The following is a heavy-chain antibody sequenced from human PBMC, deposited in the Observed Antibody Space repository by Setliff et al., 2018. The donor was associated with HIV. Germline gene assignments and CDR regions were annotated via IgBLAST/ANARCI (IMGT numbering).Heavy chain of an antibody. Sequence: SETLSLTCTVSGGSVSSGGYYWSWIRQPPGKGLEWIGEINHSGSTNYNPSPKSRVTISVDTSKNQFSLKLSSVTAADTAVYYCARNPCSGGSCPDAFDIWGQGTMVTVSS. J-gene: IGHJ3*02. V-gene: IGHV4-61*08. CDR1: GGSVSSGGYY. CDR2: INHSGST. D-gene: IGHD2-15*01. CDR3: ARNPCSGGSCPDAFDI.